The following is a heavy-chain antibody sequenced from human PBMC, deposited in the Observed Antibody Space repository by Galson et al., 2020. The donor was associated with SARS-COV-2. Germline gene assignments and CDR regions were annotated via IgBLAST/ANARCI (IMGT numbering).Heavy chain of an antibody. CDR2: IWYGGSFI. Sequence: GESLKISCAASGFSFRTSGIHWVRQAPGKGLEWVAVIWYGGSFIYYADSVRGRFTVSRDDSTNTVHLEMNRLRADDTAMYYCARGSGLSSPPAHYYDTSVYLAEYFQDWGLGTLVTVSS. V-gene: IGHV3-33*01. CDR3: ARGSGLSSPPAHYYDTSVYLAEYFQD. CDR1: GFSFRTSG. D-gene: IGHD3-22*01. J-gene: IGHJ1*01.